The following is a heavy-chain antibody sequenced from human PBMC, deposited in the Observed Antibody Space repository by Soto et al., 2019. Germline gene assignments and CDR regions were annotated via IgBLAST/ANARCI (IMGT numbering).Heavy chain of an antibody. V-gene: IGHV1-18*01. Sequence: QDQLLQSGAEVKKPGASVTVSCKASGYSFTNYGITWVRQAPGQGLEWMGWISAFNGNTHYAQKLQGRVTMTTDASTSTAYMELRSLRSDDTAVYYCARDRGVAPPVAGNTHYYYYMDVCGKGSTLTVSS. D-gene: IGHD6-19*01. CDR2: ISAFNGNT. CDR1: GYSFTNYG. CDR3: ARDRGVAPPVAGNTHYYYYMDV. J-gene: IGHJ6*03.